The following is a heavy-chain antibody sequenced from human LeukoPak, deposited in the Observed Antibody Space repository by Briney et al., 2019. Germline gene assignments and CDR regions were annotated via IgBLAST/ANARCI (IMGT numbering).Heavy chain of an antibody. CDR3: ARVTSFDILTGYTFDY. CDR1: GGSISSYY. D-gene: IGHD3-9*01. Sequence: PSETLSLTCTVSGGSISSYYWSWIRQPPGKGLEWIGYIYYSGSTNYNPSLKSRVTISVDTSKNQFSLKLSSVTAADTAVYYCARVTSFDILTGYTFDYWGQGTLVTVSS. V-gene: IGHV4-59*01. J-gene: IGHJ4*02. CDR2: IYYSGST.